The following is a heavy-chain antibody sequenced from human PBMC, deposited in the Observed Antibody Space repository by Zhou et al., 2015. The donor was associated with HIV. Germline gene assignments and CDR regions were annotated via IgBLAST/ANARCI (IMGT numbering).Heavy chain of an antibody. CDR1: GGDFNNYT. CDR2: VIPVLNAP. Sequence: QVQLVQSGAEVKKPGSSMRVSCKISGGDFNNYTFSWVRQAPGHGPEWMGRVIPVLNAPNYAQKFRGRITVTADKSTSTAYLELNSLRSEDTALYYCATAKASSGSFDSWGQGTLVTVSS. CDR3: ATAKASSGSFDS. D-gene: IGHD3-22*01. V-gene: IGHV1-69*08. J-gene: IGHJ4*02.